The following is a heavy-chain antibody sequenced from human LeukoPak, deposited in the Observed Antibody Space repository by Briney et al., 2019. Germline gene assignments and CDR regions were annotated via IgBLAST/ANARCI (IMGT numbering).Heavy chain of an antibody. J-gene: IGHJ4*02. Sequence: GGSLRLSCAASGFNFRSYEMNWVRQAPGKGLEWVSYISNTDETSTYADSVKGRFTISRDNAKNSLHLEMNSLRDEDTAVYYCAREIVSTVAGNFDYWGQGTLVTVSS. D-gene: IGHD6-19*01. V-gene: IGHV3-48*03. CDR3: AREIVSTVAGNFDY. CDR1: GFNFRSYE. CDR2: ISNTDETS.